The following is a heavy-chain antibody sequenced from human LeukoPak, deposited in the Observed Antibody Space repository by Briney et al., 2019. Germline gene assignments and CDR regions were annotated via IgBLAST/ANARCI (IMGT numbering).Heavy chain of an antibody. CDR3: ARDSSGWYYFDY. J-gene: IGHJ4*02. Sequence: PGGSLRLSCAASGFTFSSYWMTWVRQAPGQGPEWVANIKQGGSEKYYVDSVKGRFTISRDNAKNSLYLQMNSLRAEDTAVYYCARDSSGWYYFDYWGQGTLVTVSS. CDR2: IKQGGSEK. CDR1: GFTFSSYW. V-gene: IGHV3-7*01. D-gene: IGHD6-19*01.